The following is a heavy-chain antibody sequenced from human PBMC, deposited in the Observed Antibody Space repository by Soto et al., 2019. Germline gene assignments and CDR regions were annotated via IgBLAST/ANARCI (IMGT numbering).Heavy chain of an antibody. J-gene: IGHJ4*02. CDR3: ARLLVHASTRPYFDY. Sequence: EVQLVQSGAEVKKPGESLRISCKGSGYSFTSYWINWVRQMPGKGLEWMGTIDPSDSYINYSPSFQGHVTISADKSISTAFLQWSSLKASDTAMYYCARLLVHASTRPYFDYWGQGTLVTVSS. CDR1: GYSFTSYW. D-gene: IGHD3-16*02. V-gene: IGHV5-10-1*03. CDR2: IDPSDSYI.